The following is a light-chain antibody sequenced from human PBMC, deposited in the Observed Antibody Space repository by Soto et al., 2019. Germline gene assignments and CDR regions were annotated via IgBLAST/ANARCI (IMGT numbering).Light chain of an antibody. CDR1: QSISNY. CDR3: QQGYISPPA. J-gene: IGKJ1*01. Sequence: DIQIVQSPASLSASVGDRVTITFRTIQSISNYLQWYQQSPGLAPKLLIYAGFTLEGGVSSRFSGRGSGPHFTLTISSLQPGDVATYYCQQGYISPPAFGQGTKVEIK. V-gene: IGKV1-39*01. CDR2: AGF.